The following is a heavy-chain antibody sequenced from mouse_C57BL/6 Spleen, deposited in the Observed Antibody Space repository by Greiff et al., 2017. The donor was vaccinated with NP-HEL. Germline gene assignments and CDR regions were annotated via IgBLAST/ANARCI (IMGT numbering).Heavy chain of an antibody. CDR3: ARDSSGYGCFDY. D-gene: IGHD3-2*02. CDR1: GFTFTSSC. V-gene: IGHV1-74*01. Sequence: QVQLQQPVAELVKPGASVKVSCTASGFTFTSSCMHWVKQRPGQGLEWIGRIHPSDSDTNYTPKFKGKATLTVDTSSSTAYMQLSSLTSEDSAVSNCARDSSGYGCFDYWGQGTTLTVSS. J-gene: IGHJ2*01. CDR2: IHPSDSDT.